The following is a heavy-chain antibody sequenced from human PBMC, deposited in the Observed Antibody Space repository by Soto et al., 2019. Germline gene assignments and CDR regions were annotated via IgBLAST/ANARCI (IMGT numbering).Heavy chain of an antibody. CDR1: GFTFSSYG. CDR2: VWYDGGNK. D-gene: IGHD5-12*01. Sequence: QVQLVESGGGVVQPGRSLRLSCAASGFTFSSYGMHWVRQAPGKGLEWVALVWYDGGNKYYADSVKGRFTISRDNCKNTLDRQMNSRRDEDTAVYYWVRAGGYSVNDYVYYSGMDVWGQGTTVTVSS. J-gene: IGHJ6*02. V-gene: IGHV3-33*01. CDR3: VRAGGYSVNDYVYYSGMDV.